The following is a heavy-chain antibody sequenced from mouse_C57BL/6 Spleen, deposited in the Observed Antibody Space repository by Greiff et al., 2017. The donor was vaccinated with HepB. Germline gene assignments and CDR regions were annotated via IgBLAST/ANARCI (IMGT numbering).Heavy chain of an antibody. J-gene: IGHJ4*01. CDR2: ISYDGSN. CDR1: GYSITSGYY. CDR3: ARSLYYGSSYGAMDY. V-gene: IGHV3-6*01. D-gene: IGHD1-1*01. Sequence: EVQLQESGPGLVKPSLSLSLTCSVTGYSITSGYYWNWIRQFPGNKLEWMGYISYDGSNNYNPSLKNRISITRDTSKNQFFLKLNSVTTEDTATYYCARSLYYGSSYGAMDYWGQGTSVTVSS.